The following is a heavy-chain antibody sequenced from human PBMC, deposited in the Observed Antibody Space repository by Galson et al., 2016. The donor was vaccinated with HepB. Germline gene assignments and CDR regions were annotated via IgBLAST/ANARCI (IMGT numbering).Heavy chain of an antibody. CDR3: ARRDHRYGGYGY. J-gene: IGHJ4*02. D-gene: IGHD4-17*01. CDR1: GYSFTSYW. Sequence: QSGAEVKKPGESLRISCKGSGYSFTSYWISWVRQTPAKGLEWMGRIDPSDSYTNYSPSFQGHVTISTDKSISTAYLQWSRLKASDTAMYYCARRDHRYGGYGYWGQGTLVTVSS. CDR2: IDPSDSYT. V-gene: IGHV5-10-1*01.